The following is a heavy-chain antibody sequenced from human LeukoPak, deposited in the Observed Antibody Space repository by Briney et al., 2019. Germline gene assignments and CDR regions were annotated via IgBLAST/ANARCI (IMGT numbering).Heavy chain of an antibody. CDR1: GFTYSHYG. Sequence: PGGSLRLSCAASGFTYSHYGMHWVRQAPGKGLEWVSTISGSSFTTFDADSVKGRFTISRDNSKNTLYLQMSSLRAEDTAVYYCAKHWGTTVTYFDYWGQGALVTVSS. CDR2: ISGSSFTT. D-gene: IGHD4-11*01. V-gene: IGHV3-23*01. CDR3: AKHWGTTVTYFDY. J-gene: IGHJ4*02.